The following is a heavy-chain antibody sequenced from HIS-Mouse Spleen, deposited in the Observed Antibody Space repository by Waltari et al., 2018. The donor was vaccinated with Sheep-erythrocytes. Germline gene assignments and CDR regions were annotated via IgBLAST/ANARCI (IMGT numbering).Heavy chain of an antibody. V-gene: IGHV4-34*01. Sequence: QVQLQQWGAGLLKPSETLSLTCAVYGGSFSGYYWSWIRQPPGKGREGIGEINHSGSTNYIPSLKSRVTISVDTSKNQFSLKLSSVTAADTAVYYCARGTELELRRGDAFDIWGQGT. D-gene: IGHD1-7*01. CDR1: GGSFSGYY. CDR3: ARGTELELRRGDAFDI. CDR2: INHSGST. J-gene: IGHJ3*02.